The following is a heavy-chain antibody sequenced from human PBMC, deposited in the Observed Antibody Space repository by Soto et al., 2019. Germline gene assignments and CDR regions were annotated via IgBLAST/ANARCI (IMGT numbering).Heavy chain of an antibody. CDR2: ISAYNGNT. Sequence: QVQLVQSGAEVKKPGASVKVSCKASGYTFTSYGISWVRQAPGQGLEWMGWISAYNGNTNYAQKLQGRVTMTTDTSTSTAYMELRRLRSDDTAVYYCARCQYGSGSDYYYYYGMDVWGQGTTVTVSS. V-gene: IGHV1-18*01. J-gene: IGHJ6*02. D-gene: IGHD3-10*01. CDR3: ARCQYGSGSDYYYYYGMDV. CDR1: GYTFTSYG.